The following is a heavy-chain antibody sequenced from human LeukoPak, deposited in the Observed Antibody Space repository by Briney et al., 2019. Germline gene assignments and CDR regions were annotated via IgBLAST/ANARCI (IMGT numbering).Heavy chain of an antibody. CDR2: ITNTGSIM. Sequence: GGSLRLSCAASGFTFSTCHMNWVRQAPGKGLEWVSYITNTGSIMFYADSVKGRFTISRDNAKNSLYLQMNSLRAEDTAVYYCVRDVVGYSIDYWGQGTLVTVSS. D-gene: IGHD1-26*01. CDR3: VRDVVGYSIDY. J-gene: IGHJ4*02. CDR1: GFTFSTCH. V-gene: IGHV3-48*01.